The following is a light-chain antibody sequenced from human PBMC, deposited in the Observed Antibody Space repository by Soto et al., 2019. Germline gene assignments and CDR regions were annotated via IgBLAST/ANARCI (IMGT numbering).Light chain of an antibody. Sequence: QSVLTQPPSASGTPGQRVTFSCSGSSSNIGSNSVYWYQQLPGTAPKLLICRNNQRPSGVPDRFSGSKSGTSASLAISGLRSEDEADYYCAAWDDSRSGRVVFGGGTKVTVL. V-gene: IGLV1-47*01. CDR2: RNN. J-gene: IGLJ2*01. CDR1: SSNIGSNS. CDR3: AAWDDSRSGRVV.